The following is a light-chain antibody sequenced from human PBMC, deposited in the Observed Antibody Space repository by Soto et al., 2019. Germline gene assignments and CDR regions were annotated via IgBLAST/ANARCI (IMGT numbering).Light chain of an antibody. Sequence: EIVLTQSPGTLSLSPGERATLPCRASQSVSSSYLAWYQQKPGQAPRLLIYGASSRATGIPDRFSGSGSGTDFTLTISRLEPEDFAVYFCQQYGNSPPNTFGQGTKVEIK. J-gene: IGKJ2*01. CDR1: QSVSSSY. V-gene: IGKV3-20*01. CDR2: GAS. CDR3: QQYGNSPPNT.